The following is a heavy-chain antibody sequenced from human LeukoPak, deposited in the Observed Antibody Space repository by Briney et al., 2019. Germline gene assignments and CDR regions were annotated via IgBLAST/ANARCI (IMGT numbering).Heavy chain of an antibody. V-gene: IGHV3-21*01. CDR1: GFTFSSYS. CDR2: ISSSSSYI. D-gene: IGHD4-23*01. Sequence: PGGSLRLSCAASGFTFSSYSMNWVRQAPGKGLEWVSSISSSSSYIYYADSVKGRFTISRDNSKNTLYLQMNSLRAEDTAVYYCARESATVVLDYWGQGTLVTVSS. CDR3: ARESATVVLDY. J-gene: IGHJ4*02.